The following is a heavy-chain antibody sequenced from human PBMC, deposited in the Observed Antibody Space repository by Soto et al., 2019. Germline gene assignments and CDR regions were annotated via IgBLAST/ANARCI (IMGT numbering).Heavy chain of an antibody. CDR1: GGSIRSYY. J-gene: IGHJ4*02. Sequence: SETLSLTCTVSGGSIRSYYWTWIRQPPGKGLEWLGYIFYSGSTFYNPSLKSRVTISIHTSKSQFSLQLTSVTAADTAVYYCARGAADTAMVDSWGQGTPVTVSS. D-gene: IGHD5-18*01. V-gene: IGHV4-59*01. CDR2: IFYSGST. CDR3: ARGAADTAMVDS.